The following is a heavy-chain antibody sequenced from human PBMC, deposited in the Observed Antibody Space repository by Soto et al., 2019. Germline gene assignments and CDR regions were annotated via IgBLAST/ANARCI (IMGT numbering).Heavy chain of an antibody. Sequence: GGSLRLSCAASGFTFSSYWMHWVRQAPGKGLVWVSRINSDGSSTSYADSVKGRFTISRDNAKNTLYLQMNSLRAEDTAVYYCASHPYSSSGYYYGMDVWGQGXTVTVYS. D-gene: IGHD6-6*01. J-gene: IGHJ6*02. V-gene: IGHV3-74*01. CDR1: GFTFSSYW. CDR3: ASHPYSSSGYYYGMDV. CDR2: INSDGSST.